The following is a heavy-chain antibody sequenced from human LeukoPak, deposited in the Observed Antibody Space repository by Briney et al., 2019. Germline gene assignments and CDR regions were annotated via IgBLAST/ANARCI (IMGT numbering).Heavy chain of an antibody. Sequence: PGGSLRLSCAASGFTFDDYAMHWVRQAPGKGLEWVSGISWNSGTIGYADSVKGRFTISRDNAKNSLYLQMNSLRAEDTALYYCARGLAAGMNYYYGMDVWGQGTTVTVSS. V-gene: IGHV3-9*01. CDR2: ISWNSGTI. CDR3: ARGLAAGMNYYYGMDV. J-gene: IGHJ6*02. CDR1: GFTFDDYA. D-gene: IGHD6-13*01.